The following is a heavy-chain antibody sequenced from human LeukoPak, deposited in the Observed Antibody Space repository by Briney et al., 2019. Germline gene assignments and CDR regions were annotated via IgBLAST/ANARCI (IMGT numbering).Heavy chain of an antibody. V-gene: IGHV3-23*01. CDR2: ISGSGGST. Sequence: GGSLRLSCAASGFTFSSYAMSWVRQAPGKGLEWVSAISGSGGSTYYADSVKGRFTISRDNSKNTLYLQMNSLRAEDTAVYYCANVPLPGVEKNYFDYWGQGTLVTVSS. CDR3: ANVPLPGVEKNYFDY. CDR1: GFTFSSYA. D-gene: IGHD1-1*01. J-gene: IGHJ4*02.